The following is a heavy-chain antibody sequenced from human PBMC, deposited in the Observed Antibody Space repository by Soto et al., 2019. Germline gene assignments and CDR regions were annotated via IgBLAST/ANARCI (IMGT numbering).Heavy chain of an antibody. D-gene: IGHD1-26*01. J-gene: IGHJ4*02. V-gene: IGHV4-59*01. Sequence: QVQLQESGPGLVKPSETLSLTCTVSGGSISSYYWSWIRQPPGKGLEWIGYIYYSGSTNYNPSLKGRVTISVDTSKNQFSLKLSSVTAADTAVYYCARRGGTTFDYWGQGTLVTVSS. CDR1: GGSISSYY. CDR3: ARRGGTTFDY. CDR2: IYYSGST.